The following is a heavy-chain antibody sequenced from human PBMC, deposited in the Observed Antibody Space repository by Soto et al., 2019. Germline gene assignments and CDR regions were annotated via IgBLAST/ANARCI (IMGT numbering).Heavy chain of an antibody. J-gene: IGHJ5*02. D-gene: IGHD6-13*01. V-gene: IGHV3-66*01. Sequence: GGSLRLSCAASGFTVSSKYMSWVRQAPGKGLEWVSLIQNVGPTYYADSVKGRFTISRDNSKNTLHLQMNSLRAEDTAVYYCAIFKGYQQVTTGAWGQGNLVTVSS. CDR2: IQNVGPT. CDR3: AIFKGYQQVTTGA. CDR1: GFTVSSKY.